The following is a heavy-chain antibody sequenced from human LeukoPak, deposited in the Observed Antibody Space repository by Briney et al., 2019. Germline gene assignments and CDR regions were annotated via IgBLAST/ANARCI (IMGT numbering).Heavy chain of an antibody. V-gene: IGHV3-15*01. CDR3: TTKNPYCDILTGYSPPDY. J-gene: IGHJ4*02. Sequence: GGSLRLSCAASGFTFSNAWMSWVRQAPGKGLEWVGRIKSKTDGGTTDYAAPVKGRFTISRDDSKNTLYLQMNSLKTEDTAVYYCTTKNPYCDILTGYSPPDYGGQGTLVTVSS. CDR2: IKSKTDGGTT. D-gene: IGHD3-9*01. CDR1: GFTFSNAW.